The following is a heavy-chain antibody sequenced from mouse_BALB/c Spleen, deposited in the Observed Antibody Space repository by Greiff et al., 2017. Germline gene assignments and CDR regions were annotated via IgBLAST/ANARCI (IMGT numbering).Heavy chain of an antibody. CDR1: GFTFNTNA. V-gene: IGHV10S3*01. CDR3: VKGDGFAY. J-gene: IGHJ3*01. CDR2: IRSKSNNYAT. D-gene: IGHD3-3*01. Sequence: EVKLVETGGGLVQPKGSLKLSCAASGFTFNTNAMNWVRQAPGKGLEWVARIRSKSNNYATYYADSVKDRFTISRDDSQSMLYLQMNNLKTEDTAMYYCVKGDGFAYWGQGTLVTVSA.